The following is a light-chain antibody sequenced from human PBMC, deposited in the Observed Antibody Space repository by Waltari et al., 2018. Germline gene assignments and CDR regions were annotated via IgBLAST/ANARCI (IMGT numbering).Light chain of an antibody. CDR2: KVS. CDR3: MQGTHWPYT. Sequence: DVVMTQSPLSLPVTLGQPASISCTSSQSLVHSDGKTHLVWFQQRPCQSPRRLIYKVSNRDSGVPDRFSGSGSGTDFTLKISWVEAWDVGVYYCMQGTHWPYTFGQGTKLDIK. V-gene: IGKV2-30*02. CDR1: QSLVHSDGKTH. J-gene: IGKJ2*01.